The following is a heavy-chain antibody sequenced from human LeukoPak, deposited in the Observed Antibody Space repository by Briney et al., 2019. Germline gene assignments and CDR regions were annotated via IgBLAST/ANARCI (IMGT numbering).Heavy chain of an antibody. CDR1: GFTFSSYA. D-gene: IGHD6-6*01. J-gene: IGHJ1*01. CDR2: ISGSGGST. V-gene: IGHV3-23*01. CDR3: AKATSSIAEIEYFQH. Sequence: ESGVALRLSCAASGFTFSSYAMSWVRQAPGKGLEWVSAISGSGGSTYYADSVKGRFTISRDNSKNTLYLQMNSLRAEDTAVYYCAKATSSIAEIEYFQHWGQGTLVIVSS.